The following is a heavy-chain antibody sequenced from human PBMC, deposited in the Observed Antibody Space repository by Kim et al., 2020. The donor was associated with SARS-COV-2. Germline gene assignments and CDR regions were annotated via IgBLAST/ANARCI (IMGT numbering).Heavy chain of an antibody. J-gene: IGHJ6*02. CDR1: GFTFSSYG. V-gene: IGHV3-33*01. Sequence: GGSLRLSCAASGFTFSSYGMHWVRQAPGKGLEWVAVIWYDGSNKYYADSVKGRFTISRDNSKNTLYLQMNSLRAEDTAVYYCAGTMVRGVIITGYYYYGMDVWGQGTTATVSS. CDR2: IWYDGSNK. D-gene: IGHD3-10*01. CDR3: AGTMVRGVIITGYYYYGMDV.